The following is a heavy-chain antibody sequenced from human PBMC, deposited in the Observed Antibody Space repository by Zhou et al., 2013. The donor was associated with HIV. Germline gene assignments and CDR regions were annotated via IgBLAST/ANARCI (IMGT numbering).Heavy chain of an antibody. CDR1: GYTFTSYG. J-gene: IGHJ6*02. CDR2: ISIYNGDT. Sequence: QVQLVQSGGEVKKPGASVKVSCKASGYTFTSYGISWVRQAPGQGLEWIGWISIYNGDTDYEQKFQGRVTMTTDTPTTTAYMELRSLRSDDTAVYYCARGNLWSYYFYGMDVWGQGPRSPSP. V-gene: IGHV1-18*01. CDR3: ARGNLWSYYFYGMDV. D-gene: IGHD3-10*01.